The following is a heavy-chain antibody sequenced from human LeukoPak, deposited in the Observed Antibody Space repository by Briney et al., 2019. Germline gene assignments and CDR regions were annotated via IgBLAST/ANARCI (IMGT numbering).Heavy chain of an antibody. D-gene: IGHD3-3*01. Sequence: SETLSLTCAVYGGSFSGYYWSWIRQHPGKGLEWIGEINHSGSTNYNPSLKSRVTISVDTSKNQFSLKLSSVTAADTAVYYCARAPPQGYYDFWSGIHSPYFDPWGQGTLVTVSS. CDR2: INHSGST. J-gene: IGHJ5*02. CDR1: GGSFSGYY. CDR3: ARAPPQGYYDFWSGIHSPYFDP. V-gene: IGHV4-34*01.